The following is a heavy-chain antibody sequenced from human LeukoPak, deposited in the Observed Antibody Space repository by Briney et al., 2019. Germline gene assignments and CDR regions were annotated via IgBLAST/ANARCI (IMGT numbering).Heavy chain of an antibody. Sequence: GGSLRLSCAASGFTFSSYAMSWARQAPGKGLEWVSGISWNSGSIGYADSVKGRFTISRDNAQNSMYLQMNSLRVEDTAVYYCTSWGDTTAEYFQRWGQGTLVTVSS. CDR3: TSWGDTTAEYFQR. CDR2: ISWNSGSI. D-gene: IGHD2-21*02. CDR1: GFTFSSYA. J-gene: IGHJ1*01. V-gene: IGHV3-9*01.